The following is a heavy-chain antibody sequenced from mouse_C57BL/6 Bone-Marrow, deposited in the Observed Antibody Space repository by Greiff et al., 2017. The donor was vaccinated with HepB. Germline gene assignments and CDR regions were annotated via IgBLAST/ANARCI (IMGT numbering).Heavy chain of an antibody. V-gene: IGHV6-6*01. CDR3: TRPLYDYDHYYAIDY. Sequence: DVQLVESGGGLVQPGGSMKLSCAASGFTFSDAWMDWVRQSPEKGLEWVAEIRNKANNHATYYAEYVKGRFTISIDDSKRSVYLQTNSLRAEDTGIYYCTRPLYDYDHYYAIDYWGQGTSVTVSS. CDR2: IRNKANNHAT. CDR1: GFTFSDAW. D-gene: IGHD2-4*01. J-gene: IGHJ4*01.